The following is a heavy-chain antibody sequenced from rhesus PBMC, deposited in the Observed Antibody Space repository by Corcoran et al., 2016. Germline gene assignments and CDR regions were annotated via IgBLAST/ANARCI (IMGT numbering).Heavy chain of an antibody. CDR2: VDPVYGEI. J-gene: IGHJ4*01. V-gene: IGHV1-156*01. D-gene: IGHD6-31*01. Sequence: EVQLVQSGAEGKKPGASVKVSCKVSGYPFTELSIHWVRQGPGKGLEWMGGVDPVYGEIIHAEKFQGRVTMTEDTSTDTAYMELSSLRSEDTAVYYCAREAGGSGWPNFDYWGQGVLVTVSS. CDR3: AREAGGSGWPNFDY. CDR1: GYPFTELS.